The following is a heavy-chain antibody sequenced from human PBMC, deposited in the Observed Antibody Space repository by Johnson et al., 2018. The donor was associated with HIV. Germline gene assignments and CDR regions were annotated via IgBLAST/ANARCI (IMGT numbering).Heavy chain of an antibody. J-gene: IGHJ3*02. CDR2: INQDESNK. CDR1: GFTVSSYY. Sequence: VQLVESGGGLIQPGGSLRLSCAASGFTVSSYYMNCVRQAPGNGLELVGNINQDESNKGYVDSVKGRFTMSRDNAKNSLYLQMDSLRVEDTAVYYCARDPGYSAFDIWGQGTTVTVSS. V-gene: IGHV3-7*03. CDR3: ARDPGYSAFDI. D-gene: IGHD6-13*01.